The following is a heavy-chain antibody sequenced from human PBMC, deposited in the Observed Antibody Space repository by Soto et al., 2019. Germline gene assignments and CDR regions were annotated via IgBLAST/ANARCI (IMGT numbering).Heavy chain of an antibody. Sequence: QVQLVQSGDEVKKPGASVKVSCKASGYTFVNYGIAWVRQAPGQGLEWMGWISPYTGNTHSATKVQGSLTMTTDKSTSTAYMDLGSLTSDDTAVYYCVMVNNYVTPTPQDVWGQGTTVTVSS. V-gene: IGHV1-18*01. CDR1: GYTFVNYG. CDR3: VMVNNYVTPTPQDV. CDR2: ISPYTGNT. J-gene: IGHJ6*02. D-gene: IGHD3-16*01.